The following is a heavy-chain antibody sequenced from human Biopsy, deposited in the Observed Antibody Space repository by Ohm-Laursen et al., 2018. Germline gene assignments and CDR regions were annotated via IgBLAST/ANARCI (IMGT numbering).Heavy chain of an antibody. Sequence: SLRLSCTASGFAFSSYGMHWVRQAPGKGLEWLSYISGSGTTIFYADSVKGRFTVSRDNAKNSLYLQMNSLTVEDTAVYYCARDGAGSYHDYWGPGTLVTVSS. D-gene: IGHD3-10*01. V-gene: IGHV3-48*04. CDR1: GFAFSSYG. J-gene: IGHJ4*02. CDR2: ISGSGTTI. CDR3: ARDGAGSYHDY.